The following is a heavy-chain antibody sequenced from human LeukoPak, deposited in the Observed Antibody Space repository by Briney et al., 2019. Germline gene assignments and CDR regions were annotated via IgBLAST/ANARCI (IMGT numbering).Heavy chain of an antibody. CDR2: ITGDGTST. Sequence: GGSLRLSCAASGFAFSSYAMSWVRQAPGKGLEWVSAITGDGTSTYHADSVKGRFTTSRDNSKNTLYLQMNSLRAEDTAVYYCAKGALGYCSGASCYSFDYWGQGTLVTVSS. CDR3: AKGALGYCSGASCYSFDY. J-gene: IGHJ4*02. V-gene: IGHV3-23*01. CDR1: GFAFSSYA. D-gene: IGHD2-15*01.